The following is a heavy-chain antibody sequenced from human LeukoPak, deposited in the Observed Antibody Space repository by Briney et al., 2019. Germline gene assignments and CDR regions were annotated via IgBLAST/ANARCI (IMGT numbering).Heavy chain of an antibody. V-gene: IGHV3-7*01. Sequence: PGGSVRLSCAASGFPFSSYWMSWVRQAPGKGLEWVANIKQDGSDKYYVDSVKGRFTISRDNAKNSLYLQLNSLRADDTAVYYCARLTGTTGFDYWGQGTLVTVSS. CDR1: GFPFSSYW. J-gene: IGHJ4*02. CDR3: ARLTGTTGFDY. CDR2: IKQDGSDK. D-gene: IGHD1-1*01.